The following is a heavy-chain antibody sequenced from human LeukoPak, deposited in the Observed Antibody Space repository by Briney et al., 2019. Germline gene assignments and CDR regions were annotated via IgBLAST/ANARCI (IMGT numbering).Heavy chain of an antibody. J-gene: IGHJ4*02. CDR1: GFTFSSYS. CDR2: ISSSSSYI. CDR3: ARDSGYSYGSPFDY. Sequence: PGGSLRLSCAASGFTFSSYSMNWVRQAPGKGLEWVLSISSSSSYIYYADSVKGRFTISRDNAKNSLYLQMNSLRAEDTAVYYCARDSGYSYGSPFDYWGQGTLVTVSS. D-gene: IGHD5-18*01. V-gene: IGHV3-21*01.